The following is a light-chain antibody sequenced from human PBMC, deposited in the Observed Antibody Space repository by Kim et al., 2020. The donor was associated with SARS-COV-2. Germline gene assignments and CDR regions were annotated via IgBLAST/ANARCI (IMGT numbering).Light chain of an antibody. Sequence: SPGERATLSCRASQTINTNYFGWFQQKPGQAPRLLIYGTSNRASDIPERFSGSGSRTDFTLTINRLEPEDFAVYYCQQYFRSPPTFGPGTKVDIK. V-gene: IGKV3-20*01. CDR2: GTS. J-gene: IGKJ3*01. CDR3: QQYFRSPPT. CDR1: QTINTNY.